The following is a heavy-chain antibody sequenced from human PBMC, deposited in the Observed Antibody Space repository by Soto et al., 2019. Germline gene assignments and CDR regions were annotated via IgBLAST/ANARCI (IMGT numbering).Heavy chain of an antibody. CDR2: IQGVGST. J-gene: IGHJ6*02. CDR3: ACPTNCDMDV. V-gene: IGHV4-30-4*01. CDR1: GGSISNSAYF. Sequence: QVQLQESGPGLVKPSQTLSLTCTVSGGSISNSAYFWSWVRQPPGKGLEWIGYIQGVGSTYYNPSLRSRVSISVDTSKNQFFLKLTSVTVADTAIYYCACPTNCDMDVWGQGTTVTVSS. D-gene: IGHD4-17*01.